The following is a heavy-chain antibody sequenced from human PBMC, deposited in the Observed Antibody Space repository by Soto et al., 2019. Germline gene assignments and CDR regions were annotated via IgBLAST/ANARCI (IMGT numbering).Heavy chain of an antibody. Sequence: PSETLSLTCAVSGVSISSGGYSWSWIRQPPGKGLEWIGYIYHSGSTYYNPSLKSRVTISVDTSKNQFSLKLTSVTAADTAVYYCARDKITGLFDYWGQGIRVTVSS. V-gene: IGHV4-30-2*01. CDR3: ARDKITGLFDY. D-gene: IGHD2-8*02. J-gene: IGHJ4*02. CDR1: GVSISSGGYS. CDR2: IYHSGST.